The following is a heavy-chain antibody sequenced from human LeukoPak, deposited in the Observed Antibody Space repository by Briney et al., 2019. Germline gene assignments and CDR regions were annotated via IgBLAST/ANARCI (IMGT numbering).Heavy chain of an antibody. CDR3: ARGHDNTGYNYFDY. CDR2: INPYSGGT. CDR1: GYTFSDYY. J-gene: IGHJ4*02. V-gene: IGHV1-2*02. D-gene: IGHD3-9*01. Sequence: ASVKVSCKASGYTFSDYYIHWVRQAPGQGLERMGWINPYSGGTNYAQKFQGRVTMTRDTSIATTYMDLSSLMSDGTAVYYCARGHDNTGYNYFDYWGQGTLVTVSS.